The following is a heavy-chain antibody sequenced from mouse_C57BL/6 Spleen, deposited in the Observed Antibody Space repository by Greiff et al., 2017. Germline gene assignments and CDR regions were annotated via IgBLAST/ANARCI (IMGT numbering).Heavy chain of an antibody. CDR2: IDPSDSYT. J-gene: IGHJ3*01. D-gene: IGHD1-1*01. V-gene: IGHV1-69*01. Sequence: QVQLQQPGAELVMPGASVKLSCKASGYTFTSYWMHWVKPRPGQGLEWIGEIDPSDSYTNYNQKFKGKSTLTVDKSSSTAYMQLSSLTSEDSAVYYCARGDYGGSYGAYWGKGTLVTVSA. CDR1: GYTFTSYW. CDR3: ARGDYGGSYGAY.